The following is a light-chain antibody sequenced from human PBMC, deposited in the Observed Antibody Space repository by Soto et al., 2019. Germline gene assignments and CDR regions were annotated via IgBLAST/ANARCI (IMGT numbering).Light chain of an antibody. Sequence: QSVLTQPPSASGTPGQRVTISCSGRSSNIGSNTVNWYQQLPGTAPKLLIYTNNQRPSGVPDRFSGSKSGTSASLAISGLKSEDEADYYCAAWYDSLNGVVFGGGTKLTVL. J-gene: IGLJ2*01. CDR1: SSNIGSNT. V-gene: IGLV1-44*01. CDR2: TNN. CDR3: AAWYDSLNGVV.